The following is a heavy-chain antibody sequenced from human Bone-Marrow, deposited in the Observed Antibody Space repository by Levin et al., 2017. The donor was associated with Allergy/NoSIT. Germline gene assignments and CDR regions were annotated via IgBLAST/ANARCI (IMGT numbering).Heavy chain of an antibody. V-gene: IGHV3-23*01. CDR2: IRGSGGST. CDR1: GFTFSTYA. CDR3: AKDRSREGWYFEV. D-gene: IGHD5-24*01. J-gene: IGHJ2*01. Sequence: GGSLRLSCTASGFTFSTYAMTWVRQAPGKGLEWVSAIRGSGGSTFYTNSVKGRFTISRDDSKNTLFLHMNSLRAEDTALYYCAKDRSREGWYFEVWGRGTLVTVSS.